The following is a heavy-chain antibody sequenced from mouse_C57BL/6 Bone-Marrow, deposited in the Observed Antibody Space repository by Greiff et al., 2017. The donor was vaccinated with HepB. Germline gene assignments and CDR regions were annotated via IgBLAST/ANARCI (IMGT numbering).Heavy chain of an antibody. Sequence: VQLQQSGPELVKPGASVKISCKASGYTFTDYYMNWVKQSHGKSLEWIGDINPNNGGTSYNQKFKGKATLTVDKSSSTAYMELRSLTSEDSAVYYCARRGAQATFAWFAYWGQGTLVTVSA. J-gene: IGHJ3*01. CDR3: ARRGAQATFAWFAY. CDR2: INPNNGGT. CDR1: GYTFTDYY. D-gene: IGHD3-2*02. V-gene: IGHV1-26*01.